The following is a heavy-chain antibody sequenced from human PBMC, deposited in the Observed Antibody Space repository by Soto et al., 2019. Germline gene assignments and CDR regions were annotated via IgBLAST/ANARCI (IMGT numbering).Heavy chain of an antibody. CDR1: GGSISRYY. J-gene: IGHJ6*02. CDR3: AREYYDFWSVTYSYYGLDV. V-gene: IGHV4-59*01. Sequence: SETLSLTCTVSGGSISRYYWSWIRQAPGRGLEWIGNIFSSGSTNYNPSPKSRVAISVDTSKNQVSLKLNAVTTADTAVYYCAREYYDFWSVTYSYYGLDVWGQGTTVTVSS. D-gene: IGHD3-3*01. CDR2: IFSSGST.